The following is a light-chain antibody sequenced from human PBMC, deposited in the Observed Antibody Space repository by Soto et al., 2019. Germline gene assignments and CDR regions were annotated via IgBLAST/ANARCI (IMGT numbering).Light chain of an antibody. J-gene: IGLJ3*02. Sequence: QSALTQPASVSGSPGQSITISCSGTSSDVGSYNLVSWYQQLPGKAPKLIIYEVNERPSGISDRFSGSKSGNTASLTISVLQGEDEADYYCCSDVGSSIVMFGGGTKLTVL. CDR1: SSDVGSYNL. CDR3: CSDVGSSIVM. V-gene: IGLV2-23*02. CDR2: EVN.